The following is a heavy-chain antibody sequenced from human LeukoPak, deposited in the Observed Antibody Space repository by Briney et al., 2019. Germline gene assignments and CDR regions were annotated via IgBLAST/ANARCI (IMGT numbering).Heavy chain of an antibody. Sequence: PSETLSLTCTVSGASISYNYWSWIRQPPGMGLEWLGYICCGGSTNYNPSLKSRVTISVDTSKDQFSLKLSSVTAADTAVYYCARDSLNWFDPWGQGTLVTVSS. CDR1: GASISYNY. J-gene: IGHJ5*02. V-gene: IGHV4-59*01. CDR3: ARDSLNWFDP. CDR2: ICCGGST.